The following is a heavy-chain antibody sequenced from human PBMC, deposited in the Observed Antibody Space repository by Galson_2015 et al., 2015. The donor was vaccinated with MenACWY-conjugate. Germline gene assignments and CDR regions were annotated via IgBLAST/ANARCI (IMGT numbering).Heavy chain of an antibody. D-gene: IGHD3-16*02. Sequence: PSETLSLTCTVSGGSISNNNYYWGWIRQPPGKGLEWIGNIYYIGNTYYNPSLKSRVTMSIDTSKNQFSLTLTSLTAADTAVYSCARASYRYDTWFDPWGQGTLVTVSS. CDR3: ARASYRYDTWFDP. V-gene: IGHV4-39*07. CDR1: GGSISNNNYY. J-gene: IGHJ5*02. CDR2: IYYIGNT.